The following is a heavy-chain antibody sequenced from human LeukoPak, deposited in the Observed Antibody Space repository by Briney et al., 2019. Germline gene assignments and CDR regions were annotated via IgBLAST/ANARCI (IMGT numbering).Heavy chain of an antibody. Sequence: GSLRLSCAASGFTFSSYAMSWVRQAPGEGLGWVSAISGSGGSTYYADSVKGRFTISRDNSKNTLYLQMNSLRAEDTAVYYCAKVAYYYYYYMDVWGKGTTVTVSS. V-gene: IGHV3-23*01. CDR2: ISGSGGST. J-gene: IGHJ6*03. CDR3: AKVAYYYYYYMDV. CDR1: GFTFSSYA.